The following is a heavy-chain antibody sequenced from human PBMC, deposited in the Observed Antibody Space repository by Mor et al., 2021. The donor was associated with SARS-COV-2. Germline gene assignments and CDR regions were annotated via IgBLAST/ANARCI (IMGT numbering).Heavy chain of an antibody. CDR3: ARDNGGTHYF. D-gene: IGHD1-1*01. Sequence: LEWVAVISYDGSNKYYADSVKGRFTISRDNSKNTLYLQMNSLRAEDTAVYYCARDNGGTHYF. V-gene: IGHV3-30-3*01. J-gene: IGHJ4*01. CDR2: ISYDGSNK.